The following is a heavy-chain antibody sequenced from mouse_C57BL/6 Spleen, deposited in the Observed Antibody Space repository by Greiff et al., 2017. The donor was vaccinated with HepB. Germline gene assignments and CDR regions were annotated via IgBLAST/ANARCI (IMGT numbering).Heavy chain of an antibody. D-gene: IGHD2-3*01. CDR1: GYTFTSYW. Sequence: VQLQQSGTVLARPGASVKMSCKTSGYTFTSYWMHWVKQRPGQGLEWIGAIYPGNSDTSYNQTFKGKAKLTAVTSASTAYMELSSLTNDDAAVYYGTSYDGYYGGYFDVWGTGTTVTVSS. V-gene: IGHV1-5*01. CDR2: IYPGNSDT. CDR3: TSYDGYYGGYFDV. J-gene: IGHJ1*03.